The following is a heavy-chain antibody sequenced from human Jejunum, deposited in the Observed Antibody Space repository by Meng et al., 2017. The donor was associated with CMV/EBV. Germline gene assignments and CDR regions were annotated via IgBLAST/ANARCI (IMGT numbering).Heavy chain of an antibody. CDR3: ARHGDLPDFDY. CDR1: GDYISSGYY. Sequence: QADLQDSGPGLVRPSETLSFTWAVSGDYISSGYYWGWIRQPPGKGLERIASIYHNGNSHSNPSLKSRLTISVDTSKNQFSLSLISVTAADTGVYYCARHGDLPDFDYWGQGALVTVSS. J-gene: IGHJ4*02. V-gene: IGHV4-38-2*01. D-gene: IGHD4-17*01. CDR2: IYHNGNS.